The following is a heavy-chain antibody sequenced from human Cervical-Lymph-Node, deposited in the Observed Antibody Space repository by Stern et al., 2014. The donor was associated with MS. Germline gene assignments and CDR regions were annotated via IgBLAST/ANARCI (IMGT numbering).Heavy chain of an antibody. D-gene: IGHD1-26*01. CDR3: AKDYSSSESYYGYGLDV. J-gene: IGHJ6*02. CDR1: GFTFDDYD. CDR2: LSWNSGSM. V-gene: IGHV3-9*01. Sequence: EVQLVESGGGLVQPGRSLRLSCAASGFTFDDYDMHWVRQAPGKGLEWVSRLSWNSGSMGCSASVNGRFTISRDNARNSLYLQMNRLSAEDTALYYCAKDYSSSESYYGYGLDVWGQGTTVTVS.